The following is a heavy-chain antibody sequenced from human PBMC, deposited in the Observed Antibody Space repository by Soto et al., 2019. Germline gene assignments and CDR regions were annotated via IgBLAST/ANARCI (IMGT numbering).Heavy chain of an antibody. Sequence: GGSLRLSCAASGFTFSSYAMSWVRQAPGKGLEWVSAISGSGGSTYYADSVKGRFTISRDNSKNTLYLQMNSLRAEDTAVYYSAKALYGDYEVTAIDYWGQGTLVTVSS. V-gene: IGHV3-23*01. CDR2: ISGSGGST. CDR1: GFTFSSYA. CDR3: AKALYGDYEVTAIDY. J-gene: IGHJ4*02. D-gene: IGHD4-17*01.